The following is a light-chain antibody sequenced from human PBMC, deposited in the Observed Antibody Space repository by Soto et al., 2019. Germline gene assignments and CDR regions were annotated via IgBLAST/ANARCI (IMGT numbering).Light chain of an antibody. Sequence: ESVLTQSPCTLSLSPGERATLSCRASQSVSSNLAWYQQKPGQAPRLLIYGASTRATGIPARFSGSGSGTEFTLTINSLQSEDFAVYYCQQYNNWPRTFGQGTKVDIK. CDR3: QQYNNWPRT. CDR1: QSVSSN. V-gene: IGKV3-15*01. CDR2: GAS. J-gene: IGKJ1*01.